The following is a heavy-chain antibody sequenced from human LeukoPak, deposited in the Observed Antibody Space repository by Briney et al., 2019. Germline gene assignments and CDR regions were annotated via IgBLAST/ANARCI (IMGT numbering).Heavy chain of an antibody. CDR2: IGGSGTRT. Sequence: GGSLRLSCSASGFTFTTYGMNWVRQAPGKGLEWVSGIGGSGTRTYYADSVKGRFTISRDNSKNTLYLQMNSLRDEDTAVYYCAKDLDSPWGQGTLVTVSS. CDR1: GFTFTTYG. D-gene: IGHD3-9*01. V-gene: IGHV3-23*01. CDR3: AKDLDSP. J-gene: IGHJ5*02.